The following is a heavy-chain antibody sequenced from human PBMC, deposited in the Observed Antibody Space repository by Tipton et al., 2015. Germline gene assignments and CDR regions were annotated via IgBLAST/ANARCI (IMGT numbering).Heavy chain of an antibody. Sequence: LRLSCTVSGGSISSHYWSWIRQSPGKGLEWIGYISYSGTTNYNPSLKSRVSISVDTSKDQFSLRLNSVTAADTAVYYCARDAWAGDTRGFYYIYWGRGTLVSVSS. CDR1: GGSISSHY. CDR2: ISYSGTT. D-gene: IGHD3-22*01. J-gene: IGHJ4*02. V-gene: IGHV4-59*11. CDR3: ARDAWAGDTRGFYYIY.